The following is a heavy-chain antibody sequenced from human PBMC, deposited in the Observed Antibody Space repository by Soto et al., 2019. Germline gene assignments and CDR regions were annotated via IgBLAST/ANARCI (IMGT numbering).Heavy chain of an antibody. CDR3: AKDLRGYGEYYYDMDV. J-gene: IGHJ6*02. D-gene: IGHD4-17*01. CDR1: GITFITYV. CDR2: ISGSGGST. V-gene: IGHV3-23*01. Sequence: GGSLRLSCKASGITFITYVLTWVRQAPGKGLEWVSAISGSGGSTYYADSVKGRFTISRDNSKNTLYLQMNSLRAEDTAVYYCAKDLRGYGEYYYDMDVWGQGTTVTVSS.